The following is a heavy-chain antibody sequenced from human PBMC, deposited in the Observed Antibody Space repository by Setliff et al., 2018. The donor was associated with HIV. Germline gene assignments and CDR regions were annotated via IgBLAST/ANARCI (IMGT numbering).Heavy chain of an antibody. V-gene: IGHV4-39*07. Sequence: SETLSLTCTVSGGSISSSNYYWGWIRQPPGKGLEWIGNIYYSGSTYYNPSLKSRVTISVDTSKNQFSLKLSSVTAADTAVYYCARAHIGIAARWSGWFDPWGQGTLVTVSS. J-gene: IGHJ5*02. CDR3: ARAHIGIAARWSGWFDP. CDR1: GGSISSSNYY. D-gene: IGHD6-6*01. CDR2: IYYSGST.